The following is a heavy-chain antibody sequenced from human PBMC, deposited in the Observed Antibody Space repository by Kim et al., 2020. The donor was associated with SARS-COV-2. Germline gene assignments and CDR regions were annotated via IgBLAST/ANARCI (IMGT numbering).Heavy chain of an antibody. D-gene: IGHD3-10*01. V-gene: IGHV3-30-3*01. J-gene: IGHJ6*02. CDR1: GLSFDDSA. Sequence: GGSLRLSCAASGLSFDDSAMNWVRQPPGKGLEWVAVISYDGRNKDYADSVKGRFTISRDNSKRPLYLQMNSLRVEDTAVYYCARGNYYESVSLSDYYNGMDVWGQGTTVTVSS. CDR2: ISYDGRNK. CDR3: ARGNYYESVSLSDYYNGMDV.